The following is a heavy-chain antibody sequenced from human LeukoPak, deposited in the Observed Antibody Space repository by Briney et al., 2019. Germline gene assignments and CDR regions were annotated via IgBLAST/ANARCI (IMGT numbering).Heavy chain of an antibody. V-gene: IGHV5-51*01. CDR3: ARDTAMDTGSLWGAFDI. CDR1: GYSFPSYW. J-gene: IGHJ3*02. Sequence: GESLKISCKGSGYSFPSYWIGWVRQLPGKGLEWMGIIYPGDSDARYSPSFQGQVTISADKSISTAYLQWSSLKASDTAMYYCARDTAMDTGSLWGAFDIWGQGTMVTVSS. D-gene: IGHD5-18*01. CDR2: IYPGDSDA.